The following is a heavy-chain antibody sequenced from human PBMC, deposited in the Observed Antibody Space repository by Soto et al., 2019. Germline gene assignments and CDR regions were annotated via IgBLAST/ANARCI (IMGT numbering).Heavy chain of an antibody. V-gene: IGHV1-69*13. Sequence: GASLKVSCKASGGTFSIYAISWVRQAPGQGLEWMGGIIPIFGTANYAQKFQGRVTITADESTSTAYMELSSLRSEDTAVYYCARDREAIFGVVIQYYFDYWGQGTLVTVSS. J-gene: IGHJ4*02. CDR2: IIPIFGTA. CDR3: ARDREAIFGVVIQYYFDY. D-gene: IGHD3-3*01. CDR1: GGTFSIYA.